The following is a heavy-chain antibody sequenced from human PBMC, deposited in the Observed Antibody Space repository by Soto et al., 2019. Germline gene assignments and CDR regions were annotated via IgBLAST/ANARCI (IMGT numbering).Heavy chain of an antibody. CDR1: GGTFSSYA. D-gene: IGHD3-3*01. J-gene: IGHJ6*02. V-gene: IGHV1-69*01. Sequence: QVQLVQSGAEVKKPGSSVKVSCKASGGTFSSYAISWVRQAPGQGLEWMGGIIPIFGTANYAQKFQGRVTITADESTSTAYMELSSLRSEDTAVYYCARGTYYDFWSGYYTDYYYGMDVRGQGTTVTVSS. CDR2: IIPIFGTA. CDR3: ARGTYYDFWSGYYTDYYYGMDV.